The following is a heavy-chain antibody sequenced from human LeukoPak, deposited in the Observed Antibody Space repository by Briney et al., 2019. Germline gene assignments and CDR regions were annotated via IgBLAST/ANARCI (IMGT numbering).Heavy chain of an antibody. CDR2: ISSGSSYI. D-gene: IGHD6-13*01. J-gene: IGHJ1*01. CDR3: ARGQSIAAAGTPPQH. Sequence: PGGSLRLFCAASGFTFSDYYMSWIRQAPGKGLEWVSSISSGSSYIYYADSVKGRFTISRDNAKNSLYLQMNSLRAEDTAVYYCARGQSIAAAGTPPQHWGQGTLVTVSS. V-gene: IGHV3-11*06. CDR1: GFTFSDYY.